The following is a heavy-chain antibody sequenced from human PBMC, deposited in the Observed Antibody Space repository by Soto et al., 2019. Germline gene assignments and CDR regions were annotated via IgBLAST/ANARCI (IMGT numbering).Heavy chain of an antibody. V-gene: IGHV4-59*01. D-gene: IGHD5-18*01. J-gene: IGHJ5*02. CDR1: GGSISSNY. CDR2: IYYDGST. Sequence: QVQLQESGPGLVKPSETLSLTCIVSGGSISSNYWSWIRQPPGKGLEWIGYIYYDGSTKYNPSLNSRVTISVDTSKNHFSLKLSSVTAADTAVYYCARGGGYSSGPEFDPWGQGTLVTVSS. CDR3: ARGGGYSSGPEFDP.